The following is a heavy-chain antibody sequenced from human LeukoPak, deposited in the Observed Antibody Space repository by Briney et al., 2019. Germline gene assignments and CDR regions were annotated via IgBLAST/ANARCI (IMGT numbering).Heavy chain of an antibody. V-gene: IGHV4-34*01. Sequence: PSETLSLTCAVYGGSFSGYYWSWIRQPPGKGLEWIGEINHSGSTNYNPSLKSRVTISVDTSKNQFSLKLSSVTAADTAVYYCARVVPAANRSYNWLDPWGQGTLVTVSS. D-gene: IGHD2-2*01. CDR1: GGSFSGYY. J-gene: IGHJ5*02. CDR2: INHSGST. CDR3: ARVVPAANRSYNWLDP.